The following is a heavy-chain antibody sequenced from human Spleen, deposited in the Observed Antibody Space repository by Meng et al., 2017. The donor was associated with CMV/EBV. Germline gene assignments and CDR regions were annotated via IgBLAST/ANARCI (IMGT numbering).Heavy chain of an antibody. Sequence: GESLKISCAASGFTFSSYWMSWVRQAPGKGLEWVANIKQDGSEKYYVDSVKGRFTISRDNAKNSLYLQMHSLRAEDTAVYYCARDFCFLEWLSQPCYYYYGMDVWGQGTTVTVSS. CDR3: ARDFCFLEWLSQPCYYYYGMDV. J-gene: IGHJ6*02. V-gene: IGHV3-7*01. D-gene: IGHD3-3*01. CDR2: IKQDGSEK. CDR1: GFTFSSYW.